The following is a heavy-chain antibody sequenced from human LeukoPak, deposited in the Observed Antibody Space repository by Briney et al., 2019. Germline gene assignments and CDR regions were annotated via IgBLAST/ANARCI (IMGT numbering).Heavy chain of an antibody. CDR1: GLTFSGSA. Sequence: GGSLKLSCAASGLTFSGSAMHWVRQASGKGLEWVGRIRSKANSYATAYAASVKGRFTISRDDSKNTAYLQMNSLRAEDTAVYYCAKDQNYYDSSGSPLDYWGQGTLVTVSS. J-gene: IGHJ4*02. CDR2: IRSKANSYAT. D-gene: IGHD3-22*01. CDR3: AKDQNYYDSSGSPLDY. V-gene: IGHV3-73*01.